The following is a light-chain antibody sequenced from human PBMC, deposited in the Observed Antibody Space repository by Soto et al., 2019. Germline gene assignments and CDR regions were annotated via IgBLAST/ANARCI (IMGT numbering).Light chain of an antibody. CDR2: EAS. V-gene: IGKV1-5*03. CDR3: HQYNTS. Sequence: DTQMIQSPSTLSASVGDRVTITCRASQSVGVWLAWYQQKPGRAPNLLIYEASNVETGVPSRFSGSGSGTEFTLTISSLQPDDFATYYCHQYNTSFGGGTKVEIK. CDR1: QSVGVW. J-gene: IGKJ4*01.